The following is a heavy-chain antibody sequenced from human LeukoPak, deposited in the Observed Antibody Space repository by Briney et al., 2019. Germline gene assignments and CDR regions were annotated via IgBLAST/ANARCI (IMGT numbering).Heavy chain of an antibody. Sequence: GSSVKVSCKASGGTFSSYAISWVRQAPGQGLEWMGGIIPIFGTANYAQKFQGRVTSTADESTSTAYMELSSLTSEDTAVYYCARASSVGFWAHSTVRIRFDYWGQGTLVTVSS. CDR1: GGTFSSYA. CDR3: ARASSVGFWAHSTVRIRFDY. J-gene: IGHJ4*02. CDR2: IIPIFGTA. D-gene: IGHD3-16*01. V-gene: IGHV1-69*01.